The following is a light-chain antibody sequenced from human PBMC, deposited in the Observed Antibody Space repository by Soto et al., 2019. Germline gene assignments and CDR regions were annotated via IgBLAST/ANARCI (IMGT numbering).Light chain of an antibody. V-gene: IGLV2-18*02. CDR1: SSDVGYYNR. J-gene: IGLJ1*01. CDR2: EVT. Sequence: QPVLTQPPSVSGSPGQSVTISCTGTSSDVGYYNRVSWYQQPPGTAPKLMIYEVTNRPSGVPDRFSASKSGNTASLTISGLQAEDEADYYCSSLTTSSTYVFGTGTKLTVL. CDR3: SSLTTSSTYV.